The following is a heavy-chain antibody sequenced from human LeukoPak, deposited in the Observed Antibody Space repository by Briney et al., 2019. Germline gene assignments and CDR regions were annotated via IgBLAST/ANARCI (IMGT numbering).Heavy chain of an antibody. D-gene: IGHD6-13*01. Sequence: GESLKISCKGSGYSFTNYWIGWVRQMPGKGLEWMGIIYPGDSDTRYSPSFQGQVTISADKSINTAYLQWSSLKASGTAMYYCASTYSSSWYGSFDYWGQGTLVTVSS. V-gene: IGHV5-51*01. CDR2: IYPGDSDT. CDR1: GYSFTNYW. CDR3: ASTYSSSWYGSFDY. J-gene: IGHJ4*02.